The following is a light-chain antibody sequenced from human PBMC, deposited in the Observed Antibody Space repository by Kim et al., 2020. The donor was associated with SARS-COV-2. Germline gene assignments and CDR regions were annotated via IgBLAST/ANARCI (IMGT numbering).Light chain of an antibody. CDR3: QVWDSSSDHRVV. CDR2: YDS. V-gene: IGLV3-21*04. Sequence: PGKTARVSCGGSSIGSKSVHWYRPKSGQAPVLVIYYDSDRPSGIPERFSGSNSGNTATLTISRVEAGDEADYYCQVWDSSSDHRVVFGGGTQLTVL. J-gene: IGLJ2*01. CDR1: SIGSKS.